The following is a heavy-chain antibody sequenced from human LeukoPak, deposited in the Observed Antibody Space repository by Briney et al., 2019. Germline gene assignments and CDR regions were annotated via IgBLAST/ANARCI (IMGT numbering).Heavy chain of an antibody. J-gene: IGHJ3*02. CDR1: GGSISSGGYY. CDR3: ARVVTNIFLLSYQGAFDI. D-gene: IGHD5-18*01. V-gene: IGHV4-30-2*01. CDR2: IYHSGST. Sequence: SETLSLTCTVSGGSISSGGYYWSWIRQPPGKGLEWIGYIYHSGSTYYNPSLKSRVTTSVDRSKNQFSLKLSSVTAADTAVYYCARVVTNIFLLSYQGAFDIWGQGTMVTVSS.